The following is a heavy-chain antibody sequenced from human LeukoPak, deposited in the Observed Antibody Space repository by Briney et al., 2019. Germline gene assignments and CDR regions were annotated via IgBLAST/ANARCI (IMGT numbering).Heavy chain of an antibody. D-gene: IGHD1-26*01. Sequence: ASVKVSCKASGYTFNSHYMHWVRQAPGQGLEWMGIINPSGGSTSYAQKFQGRVTMTRDTSTSTVYMELSSLRSEDTAVYYCARDPGSGVGATGAVRGFDYWGQGTLVTVSS. CDR1: GYTFNSHY. V-gene: IGHV1-46*02. CDR2: INPSGGST. J-gene: IGHJ4*02. CDR3: ARDPGSGVGATGAVRGFDY.